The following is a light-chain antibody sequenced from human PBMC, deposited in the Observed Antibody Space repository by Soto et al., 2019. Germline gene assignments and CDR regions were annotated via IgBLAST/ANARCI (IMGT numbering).Light chain of an antibody. J-gene: IGKJ1*01. V-gene: IGKV3-15*01. CDR3: QQYNNWPPLT. CDR1: QSVSSN. Sequence: EIVMTQSPATLSVSPGERATLSCRASQSVSSNLAWYQQKPGQAPRLLIYGASTRATGIPVRFSGSGSGTEFTLIISSLQSEDFAVYYCQQYNNWPPLTFGRGTKVEIK. CDR2: GAS.